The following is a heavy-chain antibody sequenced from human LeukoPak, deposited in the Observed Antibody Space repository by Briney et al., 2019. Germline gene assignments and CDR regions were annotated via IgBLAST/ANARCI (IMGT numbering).Heavy chain of an antibody. CDR3: ARHVVVVPAPRGWFDP. J-gene: IGHJ5*02. D-gene: IGHD2-2*01. CDR1: GGSISSSSYY. CDR2: IYYSGST. V-gene: IGHV4-39*01. Sequence: SETLSLTCTVSGGSISSSSYYWGWIRQPPGKGLEWIGSIYYSGSTYYNPSLKSRVTISVDTSKNQFSLKLSSVTAADTAVYYCARHVVVVPAPRGWFDPWGQGTLVTVSS.